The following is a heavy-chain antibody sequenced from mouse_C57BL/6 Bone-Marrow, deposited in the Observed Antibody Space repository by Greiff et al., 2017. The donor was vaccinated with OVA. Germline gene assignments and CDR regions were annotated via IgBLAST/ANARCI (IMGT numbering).Heavy chain of an antibody. CDR1: GYTFTSYT. D-gene: IGHD2-4*01. CDR2: INPSSGYT. J-gene: IGHJ3*01. Sequence: QVQLQQSGAELARPGASVKMSCKASGYTFTSYTMHWVKQRPGQGLEWIGYINPSSGYTKYNQKFKDKATLTADKSSSTAYMQLSSLTSEDSAVYYCARKHDYDGGWFAYWGQGTLVTVSA. CDR3: ARKHDYDGGWFAY. V-gene: IGHV1-4*01.